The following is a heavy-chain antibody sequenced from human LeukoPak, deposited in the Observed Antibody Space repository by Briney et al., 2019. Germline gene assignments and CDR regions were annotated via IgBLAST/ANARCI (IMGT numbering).Heavy chain of an antibody. J-gene: IGHJ2*01. Sequence: PSETLSLTCTVSGDSIRSYYWGWIRQPPEKGLEWIGYIFYSGSTNYNPSLKSRVTISIDTSKTQFSLKMNSVTDGDTAVYYCARLQRVTLAGPDYWFFDLWGRGTLVTVSS. V-gene: IGHV4-59*01. CDR2: IFYSGST. CDR3: ARLQRVTLAGPDYWFFDL. D-gene: IGHD6-19*01. CDR1: GDSIRSYY.